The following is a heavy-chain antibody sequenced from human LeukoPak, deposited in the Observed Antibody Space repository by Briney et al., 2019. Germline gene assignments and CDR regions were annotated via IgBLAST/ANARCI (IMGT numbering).Heavy chain of an antibody. D-gene: IGHD3-9*01. CDR1: GFTFSSYS. CDR2: ISSSSTYI. Sequence: GGSLRLSCAASGFTFSSYSMNWVRQAPGKGLEWVSSISSSSTYIYYADSVKGRFTIYRDNAKNSLYLQMNSLRAEDTAVYYCARDPYDILTGLQYYFDYWGQGSLVTVSS. CDR3: ARDPYDILTGLQYYFDY. V-gene: IGHV3-21*06. J-gene: IGHJ4*02.